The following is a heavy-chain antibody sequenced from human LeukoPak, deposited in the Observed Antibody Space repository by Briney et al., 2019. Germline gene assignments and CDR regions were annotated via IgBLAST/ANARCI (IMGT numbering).Heavy chain of an antibody. CDR3: AREGRDGYNFYDY. CDR1: GFTFSSYW. Sequence: GGSLRLSCAASGFTFSSYWVSWVRQAPGKGLEWVANIKQDGSEKYYVDSVKGRFTISRDNAENSLYLQMNSLRAEDTAVYYCAREGRDGYNFYDYWGQGTLVTVSS. J-gene: IGHJ4*02. D-gene: IGHD5-24*01. CDR2: IKQDGSEK. V-gene: IGHV3-7*01.